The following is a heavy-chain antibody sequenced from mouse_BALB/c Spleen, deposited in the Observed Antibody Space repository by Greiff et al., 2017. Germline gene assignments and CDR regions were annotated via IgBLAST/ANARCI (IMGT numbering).Heavy chain of an antibody. CDR3: ARQIYYYGSSYGFAY. CDR1: GFTFSSYT. D-gene: IGHD1-1*01. J-gene: IGHJ3*01. Sequence: EVMLVESGGGLVQPGGSLKLSCAASGFTFSSYTMSWVRQTPEKRLEWVAYISNGGGSTYYPDTVKGRFTISRDNAKNTLYLQMSSLKSEDTAMYYCARQIYYYGSSYGFAYWGQGTLVTVSA. V-gene: IGHV5-12-2*01. CDR2: ISNGGGST.